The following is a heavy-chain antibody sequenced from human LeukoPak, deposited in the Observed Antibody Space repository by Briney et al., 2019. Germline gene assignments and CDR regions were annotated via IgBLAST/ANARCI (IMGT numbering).Heavy chain of an antibody. J-gene: IGHJ4*02. Sequence: PGGSLRLSCAASGFSFSDYYMSWVRQAPGKGLEWVSYMSSSGDTIYYADSVKGRFTISSDNAKNSLFLQRNTLRAVDTAVYYCVTAPTRTYSVYWGRGTLVTVSS. CDR1: GFSFSDYY. D-gene: IGHD2-15*01. V-gene: IGHV3-11*04. CDR3: VTAPTRTYSVY. CDR2: MSSSGDTI.